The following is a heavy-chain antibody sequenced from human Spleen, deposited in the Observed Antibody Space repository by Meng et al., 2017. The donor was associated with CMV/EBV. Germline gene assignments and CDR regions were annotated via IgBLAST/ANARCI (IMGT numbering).Heavy chain of an antibody. D-gene: IGHD2-2*01. J-gene: IGHJ4*02. Sequence: SETLSLTCTVSGGSISSSSYYWGWIRQPPGKGLEWIGNIYYSGSTYYNPSLKSRVTISVDTSKNQFSLKLSSVTAADTAVYYCARGAGYQLRIDHWGQGTLVTISS. CDR3: ARGAGYQLRIDH. V-gene: IGHV4-39*07. CDR1: GGSISSSSYY. CDR2: IYYSGST.